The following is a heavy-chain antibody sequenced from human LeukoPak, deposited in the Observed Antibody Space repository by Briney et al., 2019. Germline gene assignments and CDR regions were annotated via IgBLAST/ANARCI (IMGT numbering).Heavy chain of an antibody. CDR3: ARVDVVPAAIPYYYYYGMDV. V-gene: IGHV4-39*01. CDR2: IYYSGST. J-gene: IGHJ6*02. CDR1: GGSISSSSYY. D-gene: IGHD2-2*02. Sequence: SETLSLTCTVSGGSISSSSYYWGWIRQPPGKGLEWIGSIYYSGSTYYNPSLKSRVTISVDTSKNQFSLKLSSVTAADTAVYYCARVDVVPAAIPYYYYYGMDVWGQGTTVTVSS.